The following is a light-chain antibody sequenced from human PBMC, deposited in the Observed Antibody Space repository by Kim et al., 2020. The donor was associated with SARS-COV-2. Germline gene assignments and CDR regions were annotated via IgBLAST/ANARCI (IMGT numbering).Light chain of an antibody. CDR2: EVS. CDR1: SSDVGGYNY. V-gene: IGLV2-8*01. J-gene: IGLJ1*01. Sequence: QSALTQPPSRSGSLGRPFTISCTGTSSDVGGYNYFSWYQQHPGKAPKLIIYEVSKRPSGVPDRFSGSKSGNTASLTVSGLQAEDEADYYCSSYADSNNFVFGTGTKVTVL. CDR3: SSYADSNNFV.